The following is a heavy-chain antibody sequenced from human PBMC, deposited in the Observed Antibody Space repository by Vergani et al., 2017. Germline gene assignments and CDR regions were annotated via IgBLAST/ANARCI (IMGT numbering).Heavy chain of an antibody. CDR3: ARRWCDSGAGLNWFDP. CDR1: GGSISSYY. V-gene: IGHV4-59*01. J-gene: IGHJ5*02. D-gene: IGHD1-26*01. Sequence: QVQLQESGPGLVKPSETLSLTCTVSGGSISSYYWSWIRQPPGKGLEWIGYIYYSGSTNYNPSLKSRVTIAVDTFKNQFSLKLSSVTAADTAVYYCARRWCDSGAGLNWFDPWGQGTLVTVSS. CDR2: IYYSGST.